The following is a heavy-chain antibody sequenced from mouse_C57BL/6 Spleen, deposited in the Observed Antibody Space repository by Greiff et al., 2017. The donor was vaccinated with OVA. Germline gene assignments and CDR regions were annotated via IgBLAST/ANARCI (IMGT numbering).Heavy chain of an antibody. Sequence: VKLMESGAELVRPGTSVKVSCKASGYAFTNYLIEWVKQRPGQGLEWIGVINPGSGGTNYNEKFKGKATLTADKSSSTAYMQLSSLTSEDSAVYFCARRGYDYERAMDYWGQGTSVTVSS. V-gene: IGHV1-54*01. CDR3: ARRGYDYERAMDY. CDR2: INPGSGGT. D-gene: IGHD2-4*01. J-gene: IGHJ4*01. CDR1: GYAFTNYL.